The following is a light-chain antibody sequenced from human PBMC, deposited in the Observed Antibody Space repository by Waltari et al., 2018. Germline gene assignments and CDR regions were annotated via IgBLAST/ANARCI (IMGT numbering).Light chain of an antibody. CDR2: DGS. J-gene: IGKJ2*01. Sequence: IAMTQSPSTLSASVGDSVTITCRASQNIGTWVAWYQQKPGKAPKLLIFDGSTLESGVPSRFSDSASGTDFTLTINSLQPDDFASYFCQQYNSYLSSFGQGTKLEI. CDR1: QNIGTW. V-gene: IGKV1-5*01. CDR3: QQYNSYLSS.